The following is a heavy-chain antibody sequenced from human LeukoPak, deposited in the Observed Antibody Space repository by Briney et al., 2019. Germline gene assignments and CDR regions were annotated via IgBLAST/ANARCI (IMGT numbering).Heavy chain of an antibody. CDR3: AKDRTAVVYYFDS. J-gene: IGHJ4*02. V-gene: IGHV3-23*01. CDR2: ISSSGGST. Sequence: PGGSLRLSCAASGFTFSSYAMSWVRQAPGKGLEWVSGISSSGGSTYYADSVKGRFTISRDNSKNTLYLQMNSLRAEDTAEYYCAKDRTAVVYYFDSWGQGTLVTVSS. D-gene: IGHD6-13*01. CDR1: GFTFSSYA.